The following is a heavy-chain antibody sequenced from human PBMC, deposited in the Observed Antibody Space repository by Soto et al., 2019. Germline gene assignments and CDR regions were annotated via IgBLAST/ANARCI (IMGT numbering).Heavy chain of an antibody. Sequence: GASVKVSCKASGGTFSSYAISWVRQAPGQGLEWMGGIIPIFGTANYAQKFQGRVTITADESTSTAYMELSSLRSEDTAVYYCASSRDIVLVPAEQAHYYYYYGMDVWGQGTTVTVSS. CDR1: GGTFSSYA. D-gene: IGHD2-2*01. CDR3: ASSRDIVLVPAEQAHYYYYYGMDV. J-gene: IGHJ6*02. CDR2: IIPIFGTA. V-gene: IGHV1-69*13.